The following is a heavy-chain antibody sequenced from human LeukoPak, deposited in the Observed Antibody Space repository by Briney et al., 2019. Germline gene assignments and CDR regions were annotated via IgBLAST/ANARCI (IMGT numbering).Heavy chain of an antibody. CDR2: ISSSSRTI. CDR3: ARLLGGATTYDY. J-gene: IGHJ4*02. Sequence: GGSLRLSCEASGFSFSSYSMNWVRQAPGKGLEWVSYISSSSRTIYYADSVKGRFTISRDNARNSLYLQMNSLRAEDTAVYYCARLLGGATTYDYWGQGALVTVSS. V-gene: IGHV3-48*04. D-gene: IGHD1/OR15-1a*01. CDR1: GFSFSSYS.